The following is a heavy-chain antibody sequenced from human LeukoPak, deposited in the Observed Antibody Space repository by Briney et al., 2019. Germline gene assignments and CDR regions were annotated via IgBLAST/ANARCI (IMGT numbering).Heavy chain of an antibody. Sequence: ASVKVSCEASGGTFSSYAISWVRQTPGQGLEWMGGIIPIFATANYAQKFQGRVTITTDESTSTAYMELSSLRSEDTAVYYCARDRDCSSTSCYNYYMDVWGKGTTVTVSS. CDR2: IIPIFATA. J-gene: IGHJ6*03. D-gene: IGHD2-2*02. CDR1: GGTFSSYA. CDR3: ARDRDCSSTSCYNYYMDV. V-gene: IGHV1-69*05.